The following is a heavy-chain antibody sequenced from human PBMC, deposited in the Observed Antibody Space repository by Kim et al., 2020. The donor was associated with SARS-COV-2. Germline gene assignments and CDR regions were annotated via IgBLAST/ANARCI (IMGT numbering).Heavy chain of an antibody. CDR3: ARDPGMDFWSGYSDY. D-gene: IGHD3-3*01. CDR1: GFTFSSYA. Sequence: GGSLRLSCAASGFTFSSYAMHWVRQAPGKGLEWVAVISYDGSNKYYADSVKGRFTISRDNSKNTLYLQMNSLRAEDTAVYYCARDPGMDFWSGYSDYWGQGTLVTVSS. V-gene: IGHV3-30-3*01. J-gene: IGHJ4*02. CDR2: ISYDGSNK.